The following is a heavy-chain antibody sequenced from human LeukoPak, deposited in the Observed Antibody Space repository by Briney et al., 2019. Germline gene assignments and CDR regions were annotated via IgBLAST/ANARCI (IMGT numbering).Heavy chain of an antibody. J-gene: IGHJ5*02. Sequence: ASVKVSCKASGYTFTSYDINWVRQATGQGLEWMGWMNPNSGNTGYAQKFQGRVTMTRNTSISTAYMELSSLRSEDTDVYYCARGSIAANWFDPWGQGTLVTVSS. CDR2: MNPNSGNT. CDR3: ARGSIAANWFDP. D-gene: IGHD6-6*01. CDR1: GYTFTSYD. V-gene: IGHV1-8*01.